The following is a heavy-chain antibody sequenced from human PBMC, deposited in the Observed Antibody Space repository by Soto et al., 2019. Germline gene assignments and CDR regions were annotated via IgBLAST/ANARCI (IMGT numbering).Heavy chain of an antibody. D-gene: IGHD1-1*01. V-gene: IGHV1-2*02. J-gene: IGHJ5*02. CDR2: INPNSGGS. Sequence: ASVKVSCKASAYTFTDYYIHWVRQAPGQGLEWMGWINPNSGGSYFAQRFLGRVTMTRDTSITTAYMELSRLRSDDTAVYYCARALPEIRMMEGGSFDPWGQGTVVTVSS. CDR3: ARALPEIRMMEGGSFDP. CDR1: AYTFTDYY.